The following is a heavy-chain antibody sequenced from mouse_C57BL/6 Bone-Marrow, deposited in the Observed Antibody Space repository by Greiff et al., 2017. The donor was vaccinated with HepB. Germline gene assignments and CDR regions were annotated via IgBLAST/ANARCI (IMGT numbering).Heavy chain of an antibody. CDR2: INPNNGGT. V-gene: IGHV1-18*01. CDR3: ALDLSWFAY. Sequence: EVKLVESGPELVKPGASVKIPCKASGYTFTDYNMDWVKQSHGKSLEWIGDINPNNGGTIYNQKFKGKATLTVDKSSSTAYMELRSLTSEDTAVYYCALDLSWFAYWGQGTLVTVSA. J-gene: IGHJ3*01. CDR1: GYTFTDYN.